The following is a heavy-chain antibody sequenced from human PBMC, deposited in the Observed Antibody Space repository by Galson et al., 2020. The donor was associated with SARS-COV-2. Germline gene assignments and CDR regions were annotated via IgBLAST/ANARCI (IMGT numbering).Heavy chain of an antibody. CDR3: ASEGIAVAGTIFDY. V-gene: IGHV3-30*04. CDR1: GFTFSSYA. CDR2: ISYDGSNK. Sequence: GGSLRLSFAASGFTFSSYAMHWVRQAPGKGLEWVAVISYDGSNKYYADSVKGRFTISRDNSKNTLYLQMNSLRAEDTAVYYCASEGIAVAGTIFDYWGQGTLVTVSS. D-gene: IGHD6-19*01. J-gene: IGHJ4*02.